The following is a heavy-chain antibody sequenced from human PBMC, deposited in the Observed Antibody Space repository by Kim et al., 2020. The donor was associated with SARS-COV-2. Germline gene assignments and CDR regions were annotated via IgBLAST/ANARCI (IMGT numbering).Heavy chain of an antibody. CDR2: ISGSGGST. Sequence: GGSLRLSCAASGFTFSSYAMSWVRQAPGKGLEWVSAISGSGGSTYYADSVKGRFTISRDNSKNTLYLQMNSLRAEDTAVYYCAKDRDGSWTRQGFDPWGQGTLVTVSS. CDR1: GFTFSSYA. V-gene: IGHV3-23*01. CDR3: AKDRDGSWTRQGFDP. D-gene: IGHD6-13*01. J-gene: IGHJ5*02.